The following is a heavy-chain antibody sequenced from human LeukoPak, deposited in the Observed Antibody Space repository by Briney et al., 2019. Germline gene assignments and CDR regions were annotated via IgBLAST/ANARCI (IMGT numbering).Heavy chain of an antibody. CDR1: GFTFSTYW. D-gene: IGHD6-19*01. Sequence: GGSLRLSCAASGFTFSTYWMHWVRQAPGKGLVWVSRISSDGSGTSYADSAKGRFTISRDNAKNTLHLQMNSLRGEDTAMYYCASRVNSAWSFDYWGQGTLVTVSS. V-gene: IGHV3-74*01. CDR2: ISSDGSGT. CDR3: ASRVNSAWSFDY. J-gene: IGHJ4*02.